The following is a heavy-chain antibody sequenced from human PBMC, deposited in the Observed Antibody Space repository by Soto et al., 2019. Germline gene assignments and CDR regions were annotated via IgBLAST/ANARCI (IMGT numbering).Heavy chain of an antibody. CDR3: ARGYPYSGLDY. J-gene: IGHJ4*02. CDR2: IYYSGST. Sequence: PSETLSLTCAVSGGSISSGGYSWSWIRQPPGKGLEWIGYIYYSGSTYYNPSLKSRVTISVDTSKNQFSLKLSSVTAADTAVYYCARGYPYSGLDYWGQGTLVTVSS. CDR1: GGSISSGGYS. D-gene: IGHD1-26*01. V-gene: IGHV4-31*02.